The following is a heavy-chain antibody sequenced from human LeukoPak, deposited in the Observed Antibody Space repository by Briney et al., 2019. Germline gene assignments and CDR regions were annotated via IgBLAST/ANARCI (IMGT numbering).Heavy chain of an antibody. CDR3: AGDRYFYYYGMDV. CDR1: GFTFSDYY. CDR2: INPRSTYT. Sequence: GGSLRLSCAASGFTFSDYYMSWIRQAPGKGREWVSYINPRSTYTDYADSVKGRFTVTRDNAKNSLYLQMDSLRADDTAMYYCAGDRYFYYYGMDVWGQGTTVTVSS. J-gene: IGHJ6*02. V-gene: IGHV3-11*05.